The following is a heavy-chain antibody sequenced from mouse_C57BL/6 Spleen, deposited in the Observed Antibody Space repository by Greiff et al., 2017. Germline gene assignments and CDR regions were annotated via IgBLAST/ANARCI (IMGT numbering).Heavy chain of an antibody. V-gene: IGHV1-42*01. CDR2: INPRTGGT. D-gene: IGHD4-1*01. J-gene: IGHJ3*01. CDR3: ARAGKKLGPALAY. Sequence: VQLQQSGPELVKPGASVKISCKASGYTFTGYYMNWVKQSPEKSLEWIGEINPRTGGTTYNQKFKGKATLTVDKSSSTAYMQLKSLTSEDSAVYFCARAGKKLGPALAYWGQGTPVTVSA. CDR1: GYTFTGYY.